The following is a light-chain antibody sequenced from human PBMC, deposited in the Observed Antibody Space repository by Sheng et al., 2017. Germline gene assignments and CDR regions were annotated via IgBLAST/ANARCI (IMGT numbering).Light chain of an antibody. CDR1: QSANSN. CDR3: QQYNTWPPAVT. J-gene: IGKJ4*01. Sequence: EMVMTQSPATLSVSPGERAVLSCRASQSANSNLAWYQQRPGQAPRLLIYGASTRAPGIPARFSGSGSRTEFTLTISGLQSEDFALYYCQQYNTWPPAVTFGGGTKVE. V-gene: IGKV3-15*01. CDR2: GAS.